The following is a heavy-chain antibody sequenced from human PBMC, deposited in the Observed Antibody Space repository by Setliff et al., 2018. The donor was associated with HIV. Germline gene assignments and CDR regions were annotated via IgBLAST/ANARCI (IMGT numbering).Heavy chain of an antibody. CDR2: IYPGDSDT. J-gene: IGHJ3*02. V-gene: IGHV5-51*01. CDR1: GYSFNSYW. CDR3: ARQTLGYCSGGSCYGGAFDI. D-gene: IGHD2-15*01. Sequence: GASLKISCQGSGYSFNSYWIGWVRQMPGKGLEWMGIIYPGDSDTRYSPSFQGQVTISADKSISTAYLQWSGLKASDTAMYYCARQTLGYCSGGSCYGGAFDIWGQGTMVTVSS.